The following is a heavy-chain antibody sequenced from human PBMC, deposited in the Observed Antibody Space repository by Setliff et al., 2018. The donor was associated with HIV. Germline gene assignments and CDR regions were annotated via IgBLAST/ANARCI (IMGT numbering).Heavy chain of an antibody. D-gene: IGHD3-3*01. J-gene: IGHJ5*02. V-gene: IGHV3-30*03. CDR1: GFTVSSNY. Sequence: PGGSLRLSCAASGFTVSSNYMTWVRQAPGKGLEWVAVVSYDGGDKYYVDSVKGRFTISRDNSKNTLFLQMNSLRVEDTAVYYCARAPIPYYDFWSGQREGWFDPWGQGTLVTVSS. CDR2: VSYDGGDK. CDR3: ARAPIPYYDFWSGQREGWFDP.